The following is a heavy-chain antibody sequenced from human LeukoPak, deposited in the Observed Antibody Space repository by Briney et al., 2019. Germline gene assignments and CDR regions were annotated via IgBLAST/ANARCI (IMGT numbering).Heavy chain of an antibody. CDR3: ARDFREALPADSNAFDI. V-gene: IGHV4-59*01. CDR1: GGSISSYY. CDR2: VYYSGST. J-gene: IGHJ3*02. D-gene: IGHD2-15*01. Sequence: SETLSPTCTVSGGSISSYYWSWIRQPPGKGLEWIGYVYYSGSTNYNPSLKSRVTISVDTSKNQFSLRLNSVTAADTAVYYCARDFREALPADSNAFDIWSQGTMVTVSS.